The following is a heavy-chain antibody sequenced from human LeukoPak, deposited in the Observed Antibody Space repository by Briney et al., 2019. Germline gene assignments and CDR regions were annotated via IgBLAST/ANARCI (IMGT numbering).Heavy chain of an antibody. Sequence: GGSLRLSCAASGFTFSSYSMNWVRQAPGKGLEWVSSISSSSSYIYYADSVKGRFTISRDNAKNSLYLQMNSLRAEDTAVYYCARQSYVWGNYRSDDALDIWGQGTMVTVSS. V-gene: IGHV3-21*04. D-gene: IGHD3-16*02. CDR2: ISSSSSYI. CDR3: ARQSYVWGNYRSDDALDI. CDR1: GFTFSSYS. J-gene: IGHJ3*02.